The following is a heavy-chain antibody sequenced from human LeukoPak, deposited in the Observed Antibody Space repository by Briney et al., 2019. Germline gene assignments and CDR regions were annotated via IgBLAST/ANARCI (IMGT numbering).Heavy chain of an antibody. Sequence: SETLSLTCSVSGYSISSGYYWGWIRQPPGKGLEWIANIYHSGNIYYNPSLQSRVTLSVDTSKNQFSLKLSSVTAADTAVYYCARGIAAAGPAYYYYYYYMDVWGKGTTVTVSS. CDR3: ARGIAAAGPAYYYYYYYMDV. J-gene: IGHJ6*03. V-gene: IGHV4-38-2*02. CDR1: GYSISSGYY. D-gene: IGHD6-13*01. CDR2: IYHSGNI.